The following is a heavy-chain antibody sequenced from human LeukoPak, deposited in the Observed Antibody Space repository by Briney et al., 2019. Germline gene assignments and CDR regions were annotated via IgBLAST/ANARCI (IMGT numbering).Heavy chain of an antibody. J-gene: IGHJ1*01. CDR1: GYSISSGYY. CDR3: ARPLGYYYGYFQH. CDR2: IYHSGST. Sequence: PSETLSLTCTVSGYSISSGYYWGWIRQPPGKGLEWIGSIYHSGSTYYNPSLKSRVTISVDTSKNQFSLKLSSVTAADTAVYYCARPLGYYYGYFQHWGQGTLVTVSS. V-gene: IGHV4-38-2*02. D-gene: IGHD3-22*01.